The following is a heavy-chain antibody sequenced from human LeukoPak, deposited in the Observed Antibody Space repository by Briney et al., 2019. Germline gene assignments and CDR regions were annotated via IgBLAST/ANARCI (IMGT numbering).Heavy chain of an antibody. V-gene: IGHV4-39*07. CDR1: GGSISSSSYY. D-gene: IGHD3-10*01. Sequence: SETLSLTCTVSGGSISSSSYYWGWIRQPPGKGLEWIGSIYYSGSTYYNPSLKSRVTISVDTSKNQFSLKLSSVTAADTAVYYCARVHNYGSGSYSPYYFDYWGQGTLVTVSS. CDR2: IYYSGST. CDR3: ARVHNYGSGSYSPYYFDY. J-gene: IGHJ4*02.